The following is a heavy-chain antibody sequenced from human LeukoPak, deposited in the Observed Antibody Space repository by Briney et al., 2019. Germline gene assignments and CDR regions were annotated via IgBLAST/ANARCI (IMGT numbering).Heavy chain of an antibody. Sequence: AAVKVSFTAAGGTFTIYAISWVRQAPGQGLEWMGGIIPIFGTANYAQKFQGRVTITADESTTTAYMELSSLRSEDTAVYYCARGPTVTSYYYYYYLDLWGKGTTVTVSS. CDR3: ARGPTVTSYYYYYYLDL. CDR2: IIPIFGTA. V-gene: IGHV1-69*13. D-gene: IGHD4-17*01. CDR1: GGTFTIYA. J-gene: IGHJ6*03.